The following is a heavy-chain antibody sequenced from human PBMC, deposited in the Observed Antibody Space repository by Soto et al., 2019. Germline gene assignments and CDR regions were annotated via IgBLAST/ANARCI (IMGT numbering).Heavy chain of an antibody. CDR1: GYTFTSYG. V-gene: IGHV1-18*01. D-gene: IGHD3-10*01. Sequence: ASVKVSCKASGYTFTSYGISWVRQAPGQGLEWMGWISAYNGNTNYAQKLQGRVTMTTDTSTSTAYMELRSLRSDDTAVYYCARFVWFGELSQSSDYWGQGTLVTVSS. CDR2: ISAYNGNT. CDR3: ARFVWFGELSQSSDY. J-gene: IGHJ4*02.